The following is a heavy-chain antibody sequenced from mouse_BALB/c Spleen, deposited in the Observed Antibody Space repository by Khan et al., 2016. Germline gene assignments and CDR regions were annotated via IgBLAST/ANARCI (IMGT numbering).Heavy chain of an antibody. Sequence: VQLKQSGAELVRSGASVKLSCTASGFNIKDYYMHWVKQRPEQGLEWIGWIDPENGDTEYAPKFQGKATMTADTSSNTAYLQLSSLTSEDTAVYYGSAEGDFDYWGQGTTLTVSS. J-gene: IGHJ2*01. CDR2: IDPENGDT. CDR3: SAEGDFDY. V-gene: IGHV14-4*02. CDR1: GFNIKDYY.